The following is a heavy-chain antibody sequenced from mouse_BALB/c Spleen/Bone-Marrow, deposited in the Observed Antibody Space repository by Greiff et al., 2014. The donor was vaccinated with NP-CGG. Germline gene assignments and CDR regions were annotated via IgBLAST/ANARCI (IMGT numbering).Heavy chain of an antibody. V-gene: IGHV1-7*01. CDR3: ARGNYEARDY. D-gene: IGHD2-1*01. CDR2: INPSTGYT. Sequence: QVQLQQSGAELAKPGASVKMSCKASGYTFTCYWMHWVKQRPGQGLEWIGYINPSTGYTEYNQKFKDKATLTADKSSSTAYMQLSSLTSEDSAVYYCARGNYEARDYWGQGTSVTVSS. CDR1: GYTFTCYW. J-gene: IGHJ4*01.